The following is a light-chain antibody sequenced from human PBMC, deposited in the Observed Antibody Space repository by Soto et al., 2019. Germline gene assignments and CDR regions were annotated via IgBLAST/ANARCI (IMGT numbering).Light chain of an antibody. Sequence: EIVMTQSPVTLSVSPGERAALSCRASQTISNKLAWYQQKPGQTPSLLIYDASARAGGVPARFSGSGSGTEFSLTISSLQSADLAVYYCQQYINWPYTFGQGTKLEI. CDR1: QTISNK. CDR3: QQYINWPYT. V-gene: IGKV3-15*01. CDR2: DAS. J-gene: IGKJ2*01.